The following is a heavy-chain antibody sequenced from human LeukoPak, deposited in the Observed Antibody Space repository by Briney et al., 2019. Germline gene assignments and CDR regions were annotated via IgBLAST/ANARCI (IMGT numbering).Heavy chain of an antibody. CDR2: IYYSGST. J-gene: IGHJ6*03. V-gene: IGHV4-39*07. CDR1: GGSISSSSYY. CDR3: ARIVLYDFWSGYYNYYYMDV. D-gene: IGHD3-3*01. Sequence: PSETLSLTCTVSGGSISSSSYYWGWIRQPPGKGLEWIGSIYYSGSTYYNPSLKSRVTISVDTSKNQFSLKLSSVTAADTAVYYCARIVLYDFWSGYYNYYYMDVWGKGTTVTVSS.